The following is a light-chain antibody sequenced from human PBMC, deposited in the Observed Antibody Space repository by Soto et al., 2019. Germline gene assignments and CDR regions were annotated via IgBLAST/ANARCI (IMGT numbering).Light chain of an antibody. J-gene: IGLJ2*01. CDR1: TGAVTGGYY. CDR3: LLYCCGAQLI. Sequence: QSVVTQEPSLTVSPGGTVTLTCASSTGAVTGGYYPNWFQRKPGQAPRPLIYSTSNKHSWTPARFSGSLLGGKAALTLSGVQPEDEAEYYCLLYCCGAQLIFGGGTKLTVL. CDR2: STS. V-gene: IGLV7-43*01.